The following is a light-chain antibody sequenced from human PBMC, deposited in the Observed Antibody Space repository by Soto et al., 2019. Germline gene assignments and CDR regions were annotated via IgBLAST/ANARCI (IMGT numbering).Light chain of an antibody. J-gene: IGKJ2*01. CDR1: QSVLYSSNNKNY. CDR3: QQYESSPPT. V-gene: IGKV4-1*01. Sequence: DIVMTQCPDSLAVSLGERATINCKSSQSVLYSSNNKNYLAWYQQRPGQPPKLLIYWASTRESGVPDRFSGSGSGTDVTLTITSLQAEDVAFYYCQQYESSPPTFGQGTKLEIK. CDR2: WAS.